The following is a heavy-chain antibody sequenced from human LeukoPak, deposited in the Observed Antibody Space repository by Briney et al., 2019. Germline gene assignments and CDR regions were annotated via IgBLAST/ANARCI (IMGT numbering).Heavy chain of an antibody. J-gene: IGHJ6*03. D-gene: IGHD3-10*01. CDR1: GFTFSSYE. CDR2: ISSSGSTI. Sequence: GGSLRLSCEASGFTFSSYEMNWVRQAPGKGLEWVSYISSSGSTIYYADSVKGRFTISRDNAKNSLYLQMNSLRAEDTAVYYCARVQFGELSPGYYMDVWGKGTTVTISS. V-gene: IGHV3-48*03. CDR3: ARVQFGELSPGYYMDV.